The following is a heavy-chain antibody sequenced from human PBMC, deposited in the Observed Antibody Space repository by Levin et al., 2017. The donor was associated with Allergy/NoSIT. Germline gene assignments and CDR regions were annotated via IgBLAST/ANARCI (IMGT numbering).Heavy chain of an antibody. D-gene: IGHD5-12*01. CDR3: ARVLRFYYYYYMDV. V-gene: IGHV3-33*01. Sequence: GESLKISCAASGFTFSSYGMHWVRQAPGKGLEWVAVIWDDGYKKYHADSVKGRFTISRDNSKNTLYLQMNSLRAEDTAVYYCARVLRFYYYYYMDVWGKGTTVTVSS. J-gene: IGHJ6*03. CDR2: IWDDGYKK. CDR1: GFTFSSYG.